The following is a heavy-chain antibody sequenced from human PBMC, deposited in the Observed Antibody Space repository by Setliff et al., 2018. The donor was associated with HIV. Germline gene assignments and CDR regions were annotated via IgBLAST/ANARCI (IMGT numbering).Heavy chain of an antibody. D-gene: IGHD3-3*01. CDR2: IYTSGNSRYT. CDR1: GVSISNYY. V-gene: IGHV4-4*07. CDR3: AREREAWSAYDS. Sequence: SETLSLTCTVSGVSISNYYWSWIRQPAGKGLEWIGHIYTSGNSRYTNYNSSLESRVAISLDTSSNQFSLKLSSVTAADTAVYHCAREREAWSAYDSWGQGTLVTVSS. J-gene: IGHJ5*02.